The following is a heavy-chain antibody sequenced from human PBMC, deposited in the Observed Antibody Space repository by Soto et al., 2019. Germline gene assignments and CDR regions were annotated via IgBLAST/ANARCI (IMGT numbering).Heavy chain of an antibody. D-gene: IGHD1-26*01. V-gene: IGHV1-8*01. CDR3: ARGVTAGVDY. CDR2: MQPSSGRT. Sequence: ASVKVSCKASGYSFTGLDINWVRQTTGQGLEWMGWMQPSSGRTGYAQKFQGRVTMTRDTSINTAYMELSSLTSDDTAFYYCARGVTAGVDYWGQGTMVTVSS. J-gene: IGHJ4*02. CDR1: GYSFTGLD.